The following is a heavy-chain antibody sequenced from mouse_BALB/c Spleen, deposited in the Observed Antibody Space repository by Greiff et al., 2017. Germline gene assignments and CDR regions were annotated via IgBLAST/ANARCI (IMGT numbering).Heavy chain of an antibody. D-gene: IGHD2-14*01. V-gene: IGHV2-6-7*01. CDR3: ARDPYYMYDGAYYAMDY. CDR1: GFSLTGYG. J-gene: IGHJ4*01. Sequence: VQVVESGPGLVAPSQSLSITCTGSGFSLTGYGVNWVRQTPGKGLEWLGMIWGDGSTDYNSALKSRLSISKDNSKSQVFLKMNSLQTDDTARYYCARDPYYMYDGAYYAMDYWGEGTSVTVSS. CDR2: IWGDGST.